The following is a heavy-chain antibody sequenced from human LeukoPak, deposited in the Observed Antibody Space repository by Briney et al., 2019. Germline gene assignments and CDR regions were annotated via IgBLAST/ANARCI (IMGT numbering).Heavy chain of an antibody. CDR1: GGSFSGYY. CDR2: INHSGST. J-gene: IGHJ4*02. V-gene: IGHV4-34*01. CDR3: ARVRYDYAWGSYRPPFDY. D-gene: IGHD3-16*02. Sequence: SETLSLTCAVYGGSFSGYYWSWIRQPPGKGLEWIGEINHSGSTNYNPSLKSRVTISVDTSKNQFSLKLSSVTAADTAVYYCARVRYDYAWGSYRPPFDYWGQGTLVTVSS.